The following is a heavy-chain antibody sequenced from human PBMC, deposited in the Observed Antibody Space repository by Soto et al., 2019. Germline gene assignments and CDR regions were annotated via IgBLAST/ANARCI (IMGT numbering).Heavy chain of an antibody. V-gene: IGHV3-30-3*01. CDR1: GFTFSSYA. CDR3: AREEGYCSGGSCYPDAFDI. CDR2: ISYDGSNK. J-gene: IGHJ3*02. Sequence: GGSLRLSCAASGFTFSSYAMHWVRQAPGKGLEWVAVISYDGSNKYYADSVKGRFTISRDNSKNTLYLQMNSLRAEDTAVYYCAREEGYCSGGSCYPDAFDIWGQGTMVTVSS. D-gene: IGHD2-15*01.